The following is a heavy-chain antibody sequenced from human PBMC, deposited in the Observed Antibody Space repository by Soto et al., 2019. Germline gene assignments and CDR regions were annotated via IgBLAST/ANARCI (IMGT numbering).Heavy chain of an antibody. Sequence: QVQLQQWGAGLLKPSETLSLTCAVYGGSFSGYDWSWIRQPPGKGLEWIGEINHSGSTNYNPSLKSRVPISVDTSKNQFSLKLSSVTAADTAVYYCARIGVYYDYGWGSYRPHYYFDYWGQGTLVTVSS. D-gene: IGHD3-16*02. V-gene: IGHV4-34*01. CDR3: ARIGVYYDYGWGSYRPHYYFDY. J-gene: IGHJ4*02. CDR2: INHSGST. CDR1: GGSFSGYD.